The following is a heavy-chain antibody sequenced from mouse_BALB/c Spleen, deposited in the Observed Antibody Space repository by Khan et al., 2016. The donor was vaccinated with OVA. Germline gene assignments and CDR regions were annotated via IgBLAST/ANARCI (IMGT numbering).Heavy chain of an antibody. D-gene: IGHD2-14*01. CDR2: IIPSNDYT. CDR1: GYTFTTYT. Sequence: QVQLQQSGAELARPGASVKLSCKASGYTFTTYTIHWVKQRPGQGLEWIGSIIPSNDYTNYNQKFKDRATLTADKSSSTAYMQLSSLTSEDSAVYDCVREGAYYRSSGCFAYGGQGTLVTVSA. CDR3: VREGAYYRSSGCFAY. V-gene: IGHV1-4*01. J-gene: IGHJ3*01.